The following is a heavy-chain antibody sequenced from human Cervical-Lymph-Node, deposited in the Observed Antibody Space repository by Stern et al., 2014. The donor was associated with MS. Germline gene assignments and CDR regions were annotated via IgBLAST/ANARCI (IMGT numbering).Heavy chain of an antibody. D-gene: IGHD1-1*01. CDR1: GFSFTTHY. CDR2: LNPNSGTT. J-gene: IGHJ5*02. V-gene: IGHV1-46*03. CDR3: TRVQRERRALDHFDP. Sequence: QVQLVQSGAEVKKPGASVNVSCEASGFSFTTHYMHWIRQAPGEGLEWVGMLNPNSGTTSYARKFQGRVIITRDTSTSTIYMELTGLRSEDTALYFCTRVQRERRALDHFDPWGQGTLVTVSS.